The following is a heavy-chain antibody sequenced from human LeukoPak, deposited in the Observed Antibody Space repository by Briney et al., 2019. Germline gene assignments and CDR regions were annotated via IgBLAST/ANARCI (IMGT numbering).Heavy chain of an antibody. D-gene: IGHD2-2*01. CDR1: GFTFTSSA. J-gene: IGHJ4*02. CDR2: IVVGSGNT. CDR3: AAGSGTGTAAQPLVY. V-gene: IGHV1-58*02. Sequence: SVKVSCKASGFTFTSSAMQWVRQARGQRLEWIGWIVVGSGNTNYAQKFQERVTITRDMSTSTAYMELSSLRSEDTAVYYCAAGSGTGTAAQPLVYWGQGTLVAVSS.